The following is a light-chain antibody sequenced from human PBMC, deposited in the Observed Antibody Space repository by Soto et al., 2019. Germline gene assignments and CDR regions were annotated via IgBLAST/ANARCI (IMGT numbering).Light chain of an antibody. CDR2: GSS. CDR1: QSVSNNY. J-gene: IGKJ2*01. Sequence: EVVLTQSPGTLSLSPGERATLSCRASQSVSNNYFAWYQQKPGQAPRHLIFGSSDRATGIPDRFSGSGSGTDFTLTISRLEPQEFAVYYCQQYGSSPPYTFGPGTKLEIK. V-gene: IGKV3-20*01. CDR3: QQYGSSPPYT.